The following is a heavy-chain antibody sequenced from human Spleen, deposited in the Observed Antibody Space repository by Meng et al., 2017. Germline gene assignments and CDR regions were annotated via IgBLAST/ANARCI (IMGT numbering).Heavy chain of an antibody. CDR3: ARHVTYGLAPHHNDY. CDR2: ISSSSSYI. V-gene: IGHV3-21*01. D-gene: IGHD2-21*02. J-gene: IGHJ4*02. Sequence: GGSLRLSCAASGFTVSSNYMSWVRQAPGKGLEWVSSISSSSSYIYYADSVKGRFTISRDNAKNSLYLQMNSLRAEDTAVYYCARHVTYGLAPHHNDYWGQGTLVTVSS. CDR1: GFTVSSNY.